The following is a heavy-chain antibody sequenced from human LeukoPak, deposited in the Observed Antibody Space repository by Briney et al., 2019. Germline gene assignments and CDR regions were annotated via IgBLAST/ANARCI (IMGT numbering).Heavy chain of an antibody. D-gene: IGHD3-10*01. Sequence: GASVKVSCKASGGTFSSYAISWVRQAPGQGLEWMGGIIPIFGTANYAQKFQGRVTITADESTSTAYMELSSLRSEDTAVYYCASEFRPHRLLWFGELFVCPLWYYGMDVWGKGTTVTVSS. CDR1: GGTFSSYA. CDR3: ASEFRPHRLLWFGELFVCPLWYYGMDV. J-gene: IGHJ6*04. CDR2: IIPIFGTA. V-gene: IGHV1-69*13.